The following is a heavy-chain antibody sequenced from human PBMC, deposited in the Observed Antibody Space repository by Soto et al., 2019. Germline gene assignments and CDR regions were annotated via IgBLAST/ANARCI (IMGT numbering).Heavy chain of an antibody. V-gene: IGHV3-66*01. D-gene: IGHD3-3*01. J-gene: IGHJ3*02. CDR3: ARNGGVVTNDAFDI. Sequence: GGSLRLSCAASGFTVSSNYMSWVRQAPGKGLEWVSVIYSGGSTYYADSVKGRFTISRDNSKNTLYLQMNSLRAEDTAVYYCARNGGVVTNDAFDIWGQGTMVTVSS. CDR1: GFTVSSNY. CDR2: IYSGGST.